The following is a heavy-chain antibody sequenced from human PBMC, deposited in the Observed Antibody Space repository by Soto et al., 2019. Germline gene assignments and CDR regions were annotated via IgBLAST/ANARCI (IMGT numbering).Heavy chain of an antibody. V-gene: IGHV2-5*01. CDR2: IYWNDDK. Sequence: ESGPTLVNPTQTLTLTCSFSGFSLSTSGVGVGWIRQPPGKALEWLALIYWNDDKRYSPSLKSRLTITKDTSKYQVVLTMTNMDPVKTDQYYCAHCTYNWNYGPQFDYWGQGTLVTVSS. CDR3: AHCTYNWNYGPQFDY. D-gene: IGHD1-7*01. J-gene: IGHJ4*02. CDR1: GFSLSTSGVG.